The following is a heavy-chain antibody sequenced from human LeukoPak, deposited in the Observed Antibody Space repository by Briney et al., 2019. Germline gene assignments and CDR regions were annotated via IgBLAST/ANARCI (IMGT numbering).Heavy chain of an antibody. D-gene: IGHD5-24*01. V-gene: IGHV3-64*01. J-gene: IGHJ4*02. Sequence: GGSLRLSCAASGFTFKTYNMHWVRQAPGKGLEYVSTVSSNGGSTYYANSVKGRFTISRDNSKNTLYLHLGSLRVEDMAVYYCARDGYTSAAFDYRGQGALVTVSS. CDR2: VSSNGGST. CDR3: ARDGYTSAAFDY. CDR1: GFTFKTYN.